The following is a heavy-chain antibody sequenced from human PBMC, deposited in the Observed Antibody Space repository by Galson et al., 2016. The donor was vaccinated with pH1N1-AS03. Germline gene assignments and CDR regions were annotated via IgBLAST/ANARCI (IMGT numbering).Heavy chain of an antibody. CDR1: GFTFSTYW. Sequence: SLRLSCAASGFTFSTYWMSWVRQAPGQGLEWVANIKQDASEKYYVDSVKGRFTISRDNAKKSLYLQMDSLRLEDTASYYCARFAWATSGDDAFDVWGQGTLVTVSS. V-gene: IGHV3-7*01. CDR2: IKQDASEK. J-gene: IGHJ3*01. D-gene: IGHD3-10*01. CDR3: ARFAWATSGDDAFDV.